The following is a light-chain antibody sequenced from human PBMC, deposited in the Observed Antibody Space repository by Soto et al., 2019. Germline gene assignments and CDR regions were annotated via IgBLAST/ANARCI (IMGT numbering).Light chain of an antibody. Sequence: QAGLPQPASVSGSPGQSITISCTGTSSDVGNYIYVFWFQQHPGKAPKLIISEVSNRPSGVSSRFSGSKSGNTASLTISGLQAEDEAHYYCTSYTTSTTDVFGTGIKVTV. CDR3: TSYTTSTTDV. J-gene: IGLJ1*01. CDR2: EVS. CDR1: SSDVGNYIY. V-gene: IGLV2-14*01.